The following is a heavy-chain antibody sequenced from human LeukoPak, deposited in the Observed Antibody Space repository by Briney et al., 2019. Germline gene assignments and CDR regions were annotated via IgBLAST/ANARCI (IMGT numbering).Heavy chain of an antibody. Sequence: ASVKVSCKASGYTFTSYGISWVRQAPGQGLEWMGWISSYNGNTNYAQKFQGRVTMTRDTSISTAYMALSRLRSDDTAVYYCAREPPTNWNYVGHWFEPWGQKALVTVSS. J-gene: IGHJ5*02. V-gene: IGHV1-18*01. CDR2: ISSYNGNT. D-gene: IGHD1-7*01. CDR3: AREPPTNWNYVGHWFEP. CDR1: GYTFTSYG.